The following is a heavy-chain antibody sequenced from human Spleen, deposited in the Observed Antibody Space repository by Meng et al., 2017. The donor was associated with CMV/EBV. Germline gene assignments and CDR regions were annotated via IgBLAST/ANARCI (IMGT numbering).Heavy chain of an antibody. CDR2: ISYDGSNK. CDR1: GFTFSSYW. Sequence: GGSLRLSCAASGFTFSSYWMHWVRQVPGKGLEWVAVISYDGSNKYYADSVKGRFTISRDNSKNTLYLQMNSLRAEDTAVYYCARTDSRYYFDYWGQGTLVTVSS. CDR3: ARTDSRYYFDY. V-gene: IGHV3-30-3*01. J-gene: IGHJ4*02.